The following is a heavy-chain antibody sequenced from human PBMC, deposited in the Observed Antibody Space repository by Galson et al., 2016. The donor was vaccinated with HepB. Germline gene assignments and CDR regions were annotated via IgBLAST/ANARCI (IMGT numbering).Heavy chain of an antibody. Sequence: QSGAEVKKPGESLKISCQGSGYTFTNHWIGWVRQMPGKGLEWTGIIYPGDSDTRYSPSFQGQVTISADKSTRTAYLQWSSLKASDTAMYYCARRDSGWSLFDYWRQGTLLTVSS. CDR3: ARRDSGWSLFDY. V-gene: IGHV5-51*01. J-gene: IGHJ4*02. CDR1: GYTFTNHW. CDR2: IYPGDSDT. D-gene: IGHD6-19*01.